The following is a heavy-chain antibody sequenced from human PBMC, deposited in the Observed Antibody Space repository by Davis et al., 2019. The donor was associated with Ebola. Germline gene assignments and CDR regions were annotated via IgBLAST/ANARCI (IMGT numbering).Heavy chain of an antibody. CDR2: INPSGGST. D-gene: IGHD3-22*01. Sequence: ASVKVSCKASGYTFTSYYMHWVRQAPGQGLEWMGIINPSGGSTSYAQKFQGRVTMTRDTSTSTVYMELSSLRSEDTAVYYCARDAYYYDSSGYPYYYYYMDVWGKGTTVTVSS. J-gene: IGHJ6*03. V-gene: IGHV1-46*01. CDR3: ARDAYYYDSSGYPYYYYYMDV. CDR1: GYTFTSYY.